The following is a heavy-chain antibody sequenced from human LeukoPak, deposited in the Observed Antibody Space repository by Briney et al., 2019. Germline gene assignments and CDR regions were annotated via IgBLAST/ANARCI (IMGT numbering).Heavy chain of an antibody. CDR1: GFTVSSNY. CDR2: IYSGGST. D-gene: IGHD6-25*01. V-gene: IGHV3-53*01. Sequence: GGSLRLSCAASGFTVSSNYMSWARQAPGKGLEWVSVIYSGGSTYYADSVTGRFTISRDNSKNTLYLQMNSLRVEDTAVYYCGRDLIGTAASWDCWGQGTLVTVSS. CDR3: GRDLIGTAASWDC. J-gene: IGHJ4*02.